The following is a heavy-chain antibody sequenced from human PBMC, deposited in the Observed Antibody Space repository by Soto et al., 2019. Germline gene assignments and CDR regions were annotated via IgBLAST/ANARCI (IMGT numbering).Heavy chain of an antibody. V-gene: IGHV3-53*02. CDR3: ERDGGEGVTCSDP. D-gene: IGHD2-21*01. Sequence: EVQLVETGGGLIQTGGSLRLSCAAYGFTVSSNYMSWVRQAPGKGLEWVLVIYSGGSTYYSDSVKGRFTISRDNSKNTLYLQMNSRRADDTAVYYCERDGGEGVTCSDPRGQGPLVTVS. CDR2: IYSGGST. CDR1: GFTVSSNY. J-gene: IGHJ5*02.